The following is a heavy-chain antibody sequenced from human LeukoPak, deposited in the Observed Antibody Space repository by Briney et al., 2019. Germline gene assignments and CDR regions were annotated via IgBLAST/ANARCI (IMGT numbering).Heavy chain of an antibody. D-gene: IGHD6-19*01. CDR2: IRYDGSNK. CDR1: GFTFSSFG. V-gene: IGHV3-30*02. J-gene: IGHJ4*02. Sequence: GGSLRLSCAASGFTFSSFGIHWVRQAPGKGLEWVAFIRYDGSNKYYADSVKGRFTISRDNSKNTLYLQMNSLRAEDTAVYYCAKDQSFYSNGYGYFVYWGQGTLVTVSS. CDR3: AKDQSFYSNGYGYFVY.